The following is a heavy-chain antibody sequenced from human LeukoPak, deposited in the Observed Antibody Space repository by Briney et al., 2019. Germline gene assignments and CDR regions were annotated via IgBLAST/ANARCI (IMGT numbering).Heavy chain of an antibody. CDR3: ARDRSIGDYDSSGYYPPYWYFDL. CDR2: IYTSGST. V-gene: IGHV4-38-2*02. J-gene: IGHJ2*01. CDR1: GYSISSDYY. Sequence: SETLSLTCAVSGYSISSDYYWGWIRQPPGKGLEWIGSIYTSGSTNYNPSLKSRVTMSVDTSKNQFSLKLSSVTAADTAVYYCARDRSIGDYDSSGYYPPYWYFDLWGRGTLVTVSS. D-gene: IGHD3-22*01.